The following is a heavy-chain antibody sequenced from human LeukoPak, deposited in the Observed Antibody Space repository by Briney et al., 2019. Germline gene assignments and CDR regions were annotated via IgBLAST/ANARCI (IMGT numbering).Heavy chain of an antibody. V-gene: IGHV5-10-1*01. J-gene: IGHJ4*02. CDR1: GYSFTSYW. CDR3: ARHRGRDGSSYYFDY. Sequence: GESLRIPCKGSGYSFTSYWISWVRQMPGKGLEWMGRIDPSDSYTNYSPSFQGHVTISADKSISTAYLQWSSLKASDTAMFYCARHRGRDGSSYYFDYWGQGTLVSVSS. D-gene: IGHD6-6*01. CDR2: IDPSDSYT.